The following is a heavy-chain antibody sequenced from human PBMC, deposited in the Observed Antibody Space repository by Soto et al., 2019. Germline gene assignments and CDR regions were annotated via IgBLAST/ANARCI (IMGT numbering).Heavy chain of an antibody. V-gene: IGHV4-34*01. CDR1: GVSFSGYY. CDR3: ARGTVLDY. CDR2: INHSGST. J-gene: IGHJ4*02. D-gene: IGHD1-1*01. Sequence: SSETLSLTCSVYGVSFSGYYWSWIRQPPGKGLEWIGEINHSGSTNYNPSLKSRVTISVDTSKNQFSLKLSSVTAADTAVYYCARGTVLDYWGQGTLVTVSS.